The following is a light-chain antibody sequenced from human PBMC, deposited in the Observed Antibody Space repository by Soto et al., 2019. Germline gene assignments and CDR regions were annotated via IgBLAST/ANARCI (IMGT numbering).Light chain of an antibody. V-gene: IGKV1-17*01. CDR2: LAS. CDR3: LHHNGYPPV. J-gene: IGKJ2*01. CDR1: QHITTD. Sequence: DIQMTQSPSSLSASVGDTVTITCRASQHITTDGAWYQQKAGRAPKCLILLASRLQTGVPSRFSGSGSGTEFTLTLSSLQPEDFATYYCLHHNGYPPVFGQGTKVEIK.